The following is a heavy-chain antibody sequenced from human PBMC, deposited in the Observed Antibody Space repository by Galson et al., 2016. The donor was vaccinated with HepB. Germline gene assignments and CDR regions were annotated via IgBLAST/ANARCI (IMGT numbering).Heavy chain of an antibody. J-gene: IGHJ4*02. CDR1: GITFSNYW. Sequence: SLRLSCAASGITFSNYWMSWIRQAPGKGLEWVAKIKPDESEKYYVDSVKGRFTISRDNAKNLVYLQMNSLRVEDTAVYFCVTYYYGLGMEIWGRGTLVTVSS. V-gene: IGHV3-7*03. CDR3: VTYYYGLGMEI. D-gene: IGHD3-10*01. CDR2: IKPDESEK.